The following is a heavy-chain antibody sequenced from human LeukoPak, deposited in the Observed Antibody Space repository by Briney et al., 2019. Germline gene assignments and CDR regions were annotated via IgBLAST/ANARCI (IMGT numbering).Heavy chain of an antibody. CDR1: GYSFTTYW. J-gene: IGHJ5*02. D-gene: IGHD2-2*01. V-gene: IGHV5-51*07. Sequence: GESLKISCKASGYSFTTYWIGWVHQIPGKGLGWMGIIYPGDSDTRYSPSFQGQVTISADKSINTAYLQWRSLKASDTAMYYCARSGVPGAMTWFDPWGQGTLVTASS. CDR3: ARSGVPGAMTWFDP. CDR2: IYPGDSDT.